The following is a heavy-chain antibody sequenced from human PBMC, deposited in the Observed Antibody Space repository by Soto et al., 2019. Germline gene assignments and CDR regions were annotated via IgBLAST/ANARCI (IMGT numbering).Heavy chain of an antibody. Sequence: GGSLRLSCAASGFTFSSYWMSWVRQAPGKGLEWVANIKQDGSEKYYADSVKGRFTISRDNAKNSLYLQMNSLRAEDRAVYYCAREECSGGSCYSSMYNWFDPWGQGTQVTVSS. CDR1: GFTFSSYW. D-gene: IGHD2-15*01. J-gene: IGHJ5*02. CDR3: AREECSGGSCYSSMYNWFDP. CDR2: IKQDGSEK. V-gene: IGHV3-7*01.